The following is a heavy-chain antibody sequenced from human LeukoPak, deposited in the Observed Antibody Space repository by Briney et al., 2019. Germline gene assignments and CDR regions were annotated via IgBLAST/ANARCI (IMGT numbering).Heavy chain of an antibody. CDR2: ISAYNGKT. D-gene: IGHD3-16*01. CDR3: ARSDVWGELHLDY. V-gene: IGHV1-18*01. J-gene: IGHJ4*02. Sequence: ASVKVSCKASGYTSTNYGITWMRQAPGQGLEWMGWISAYNGKTNYAQKFQGRGTMTTDRSTSTAYMELRSLTSDDTAVYYCARSDVWGELHLDYWGQGTLVTVSS. CDR1: GYTSTNYG.